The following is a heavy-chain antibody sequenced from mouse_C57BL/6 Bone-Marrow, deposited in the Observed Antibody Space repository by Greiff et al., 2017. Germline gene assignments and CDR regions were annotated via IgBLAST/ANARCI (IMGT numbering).Heavy chain of an antibody. V-gene: IGHV1-26*01. D-gene: IGHD4-1*01. J-gene: IGHJ2*01. CDR3: ARRANWGYFDY. Sequence: EVQLQQSGPELVKPGASVKISCKASGYTFTDYYMNWVKQSHGKSLEWIGDINPNNGGTSYNQKFKGKATLTVDKSSSTAYMELRSLTSEDSAVYYCARRANWGYFDYWGQGTTLTVSS. CDR2: INPNNGGT. CDR1: GYTFTDYY.